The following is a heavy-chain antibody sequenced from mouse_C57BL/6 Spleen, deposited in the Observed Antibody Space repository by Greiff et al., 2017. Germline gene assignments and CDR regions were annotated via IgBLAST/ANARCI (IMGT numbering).Heavy chain of an antibody. CDR1: GFTFSNYW. J-gene: IGHJ1*03. V-gene: IGHV6-3*01. D-gene: IGHD1-1*01. CDR2: IRLKSDNYAT. Sequence: EVKLEESGGGLVQPGGSMKLSCVASGFTFSNYWMNWVRQSPEKGLEWVAQIRLKSDNYATHYAESVKGRFTISRDDSKSSVYLQMNNLRAEDTGIYYCTGTTVVRRYFDVWGTGTTVTVSS. CDR3: TGTTVVRRYFDV.